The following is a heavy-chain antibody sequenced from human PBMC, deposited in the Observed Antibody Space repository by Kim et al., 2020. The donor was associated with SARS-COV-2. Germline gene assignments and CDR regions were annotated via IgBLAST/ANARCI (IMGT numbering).Heavy chain of an antibody. D-gene: IGHD3-9*01. Sequence: GGSLRLSCAASGFTFSSYGMNWVRQAPGKGLEWVANIKQDGREKYYADSVKGRFTISRDYGKSSLYLQMNGLRAEDTAVYYCARAIASYCDILTGLPDY. CDR3: ARAIASYCDILTGLPDY. CDR1: GFTFSSYG. V-gene: IGHV3-7*02. J-gene: IGHJ4*01. CDR2: IKQDGREK.